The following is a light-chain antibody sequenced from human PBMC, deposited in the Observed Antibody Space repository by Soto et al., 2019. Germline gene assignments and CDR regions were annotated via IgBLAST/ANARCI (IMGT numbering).Light chain of an antibody. J-gene: IGLJ3*02. CDR1: SSNIGRNA. CDR3: IAWDDSLKGPV. CDR2: SHD. V-gene: IGLV1-44*01. Sequence: QSVLTQPPSASATPGQRVTISCSGSSSNIGRNAVNWYQQLPGTAPKLLIYSHDQRPSGVPDRFSGSKSGTSASLAISGLQSEDEADYYCIAWDDSLKGPVFGGGTQLTVL.